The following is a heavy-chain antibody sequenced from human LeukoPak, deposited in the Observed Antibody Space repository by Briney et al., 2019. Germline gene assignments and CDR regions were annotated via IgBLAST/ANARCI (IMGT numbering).Heavy chain of an antibody. D-gene: IGHD4-17*01. CDR1: GFTFSSYA. J-gene: IGHJ5*02. CDR2: IRGSGGST. V-gene: IGHV3-23*01. Sequence: GGSLRLSCAASGFTFSSYAMSWVRQAPGKGLEGVSAIRGSGGSTYYADSVKGRFTISRDNSKNTLYLQMNSLRAEDTAVYYCAKDLSDYGDYLNWFDPWGQGTLVTVSS. CDR3: AKDLSDYGDYLNWFDP.